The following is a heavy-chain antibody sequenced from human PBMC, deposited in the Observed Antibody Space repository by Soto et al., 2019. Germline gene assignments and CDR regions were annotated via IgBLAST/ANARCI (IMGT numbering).Heavy chain of an antibody. CDR2: INAGNGNT. CDR3: ARAISDYSNYKSFDY. CDR1: GYTFTSYA. Sequence: ASVKVSCKASGYTFTSYAMHWVRQAPGQRLEWMGWINAGNGNTKYSQKFQGRVTITRDTSASTAYMELSSLRSEDTAVYYCARAISDYSNYKSFDYWGQGTLVTISS. J-gene: IGHJ4*02. V-gene: IGHV1-3*01. D-gene: IGHD4-4*01.